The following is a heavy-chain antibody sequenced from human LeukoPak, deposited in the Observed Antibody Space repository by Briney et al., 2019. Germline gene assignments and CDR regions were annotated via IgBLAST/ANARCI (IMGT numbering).Heavy chain of an antibody. D-gene: IGHD1-1*01. J-gene: IGHJ4*02. V-gene: IGHV3-66*01. CDR1: GFTVSSNY. CDR2: IYGDGST. Sequence: GGSLRLSCAASGFTVSSNYVSWVRQAPGKGLEWVSVIYGDGSTYYADSVKGRFTIARDNSKNTLFLQMNSLRDEDTAVYYCARGQQALPVQLWPYYFDYWGQGTLVAVSS. CDR3: ARGQQALPVQLWPYYFDY.